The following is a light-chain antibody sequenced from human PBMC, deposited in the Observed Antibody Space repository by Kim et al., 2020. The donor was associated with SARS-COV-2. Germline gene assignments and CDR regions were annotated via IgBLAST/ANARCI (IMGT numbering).Light chain of an antibody. CDR3: AAWDDSLNWLV. Sequence: QSVLTQPPSVSEAPRQRVTISCSGSSSNIGNNAVNWYQQLPGKAPKLLIYYDDLLPSGVSDRFSGSTSGTSASLAISGLQSEDEADYYCAAWDDSLNWLVFGGGTQLTVL. CDR1: SSNIGNNA. V-gene: IGLV1-36*01. J-gene: IGLJ2*01. CDR2: YDD.